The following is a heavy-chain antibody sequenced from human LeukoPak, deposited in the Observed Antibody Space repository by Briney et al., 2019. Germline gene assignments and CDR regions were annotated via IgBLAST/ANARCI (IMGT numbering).Heavy chain of an antibody. CDR3: AKDPVAGPWKYYFDY. J-gene: IGHJ4*02. Sequence: GGSLRLPCAASGFTFSSYGMHWVRQAPGKGLEWVAFIRYDGSNKYYADSVKGRFTISRDNSKNTLYLQMNSLRAEDTAVYYCAKDPVAGPWKYYFDYWGQGTLVTVSS. CDR2: IRYDGSNK. CDR1: GFTFSSYG. D-gene: IGHD6-19*01. V-gene: IGHV3-30*02.